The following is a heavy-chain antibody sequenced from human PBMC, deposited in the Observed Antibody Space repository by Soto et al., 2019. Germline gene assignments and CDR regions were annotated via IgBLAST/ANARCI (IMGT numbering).Heavy chain of an antibody. Sequence: PGGSLRLSCAASGFTFSNYAMHWVRQAPGKGLEWVAIVSYDGDNEYYADSVRGRFFISRDNSRNTLYLQTSSLRHEDTAMYYCARMGSSGGGYLSYYYYGMDVWGQGTTVTVSS. D-gene: IGHD2-15*01. V-gene: IGHV3-30*03. CDR2: VSYDGDNE. J-gene: IGHJ6*02. CDR3: ARMGSSGGGYLSYYYYGMDV. CDR1: GFTFSNYA.